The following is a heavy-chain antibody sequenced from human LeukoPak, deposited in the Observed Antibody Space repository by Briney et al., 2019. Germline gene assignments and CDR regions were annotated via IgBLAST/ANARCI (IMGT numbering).Heavy chain of an antibody. CDR2: VYYKGDT. J-gene: IGHJ3*01. CDR3: ARHVTVTYDAFDL. CDR1: GGSTTGYF. Sequence: PSETLSLTCSVSGGSTTGYFWTWIRQPPGKGPEWIGYVYYKGDTSYSPSLDSRVTISVDTSKKQFSLKLNSVTAADTAVYYCARHVTVTYDAFDLWGQGTMVTVSS. D-gene: IGHD4-11*01. V-gene: IGHV4-59*08.